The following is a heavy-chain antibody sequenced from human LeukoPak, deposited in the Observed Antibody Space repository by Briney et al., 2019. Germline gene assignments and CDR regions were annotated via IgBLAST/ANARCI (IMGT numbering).Heavy chain of an antibody. V-gene: IGHV4-61*08. CDR3: SRGRALHDGFDI. Sequence: PSQTLSLTCTVSGGSISSGGYYWSWIRQPPGKGLEWIGYIYYSGSTSYNPSLKSRVTISVDTSKNQFSLKLNSVTAADTAVYYCSRGRALHDGFDIWGQGTMVTVSS. J-gene: IGHJ3*02. CDR1: GGSISSGGYY. CDR2: IYYSGST.